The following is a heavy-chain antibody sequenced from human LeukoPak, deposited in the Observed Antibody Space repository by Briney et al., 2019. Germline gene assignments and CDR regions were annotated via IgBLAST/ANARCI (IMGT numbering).Heavy chain of an antibody. CDR2: ICDDGSNK. D-gene: IGHD4-17*01. CDR1: GFTFSSYG. V-gene: IGHV3-33*01. Sequence: PAGSLRLSRAASGFTFSSYGMHWVRQAPGKGLEWVAGICDDGSNKYYADSVKDRFTICRDNSKHTLYLQMNSLRAEDTAVYYCARERETNHGDYRTFEYWGQGTLVTVSS. J-gene: IGHJ4*02. CDR3: ARERETNHGDYRTFEY.